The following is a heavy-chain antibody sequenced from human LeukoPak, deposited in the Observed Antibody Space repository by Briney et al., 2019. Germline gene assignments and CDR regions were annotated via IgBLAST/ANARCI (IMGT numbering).Heavy chain of an antibody. Sequence: PGGSLRLSCAASGFTVSSNYMSWVRQAPGKGLEWVSVIYSGGSTYYADSVKGRFTISRDNSKNTLYLQMNSLRAEDTAVYYCARERDSSGPGAFDIWGQGTMVTVSS. V-gene: IGHV3-66*01. D-gene: IGHD3-22*01. CDR3: ARERDSSGPGAFDI. J-gene: IGHJ3*02. CDR2: IYSGGST. CDR1: GFTVSSNY.